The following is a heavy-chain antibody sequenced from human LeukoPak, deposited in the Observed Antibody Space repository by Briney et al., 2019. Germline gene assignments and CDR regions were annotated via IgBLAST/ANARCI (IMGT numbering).Heavy chain of an antibody. CDR2: INAGNGNT. V-gene: IGHV1-3*01. CDR1: GGTFSSYA. D-gene: IGHD5-18*01. Sequence: ASVKVSCKASGGTFSSYAISWVRQAPGQRLEWMGWINAGNGNTKYSQKFQGRVTITRDTSASTAYMELSSLRSEDTAVYYCARTTAMVTIFDYWGQGTLVTASS. J-gene: IGHJ4*02. CDR3: ARTTAMVTIFDY.